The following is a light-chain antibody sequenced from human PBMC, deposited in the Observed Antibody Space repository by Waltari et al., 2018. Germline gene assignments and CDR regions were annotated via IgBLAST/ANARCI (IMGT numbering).Light chain of an antibody. CDR1: QSVTNY. CDR2: DTS. Sequence: ELVMTQSTAILSLSPGERASLSCRASQSVTNYLAWYQQKPGQAPRLLIYDTSNRATGIPARFTGSGFGTDFTLTISSLEPEDFAVYYCQQRRSWPLSFGGGTKVEIK. V-gene: IGKV3-11*01. J-gene: IGKJ4*01. CDR3: QQRRSWPLS.